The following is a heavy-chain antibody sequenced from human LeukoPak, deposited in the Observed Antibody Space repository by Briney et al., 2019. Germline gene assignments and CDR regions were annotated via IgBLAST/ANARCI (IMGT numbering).Heavy chain of an antibody. Sequence: PGGSLRLSCAASGFTFSSNAMSWVRQAPGKGPEWVSAISGSGGSTYYADSVKGRFTISRDNSKNTLYLQMNSLRAEDTAVYYCAKDRGGYSGYDFDYWGQGTLVTVSS. CDR2: ISGSGGST. V-gene: IGHV3-23*01. D-gene: IGHD5-12*01. CDR3: AKDRGGYSGYDFDY. J-gene: IGHJ4*02. CDR1: GFTFSSNA.